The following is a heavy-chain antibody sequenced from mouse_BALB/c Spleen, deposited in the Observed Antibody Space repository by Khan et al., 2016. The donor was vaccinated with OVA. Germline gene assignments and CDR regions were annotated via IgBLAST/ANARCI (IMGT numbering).Heavy chain of an antibody. J-gene: IGHJ1*01. Sequence: EVELVESGGGLVQPGGSLKLSCAASGFTFSGYGMSWVRQSPDKRLELVATINSNGGTSYYPDSVKGGFTISRDNAKNTLHLQMSSLKSEDTATXYCARYYYRYDEGYWYFDVWGAGTTVTVSS. CDR3: ARYYYRYDEGYWYFDV. CDR2: INSNGGTS. V-gene: IGHV5-6-3*01. CDR1: GFTFSGYG. D-gene: IGHD2-14*01.